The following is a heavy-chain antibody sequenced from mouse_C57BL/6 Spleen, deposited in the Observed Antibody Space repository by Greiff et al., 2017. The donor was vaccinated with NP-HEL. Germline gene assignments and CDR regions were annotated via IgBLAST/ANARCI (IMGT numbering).Heavy chain of an antibody. V-gene: IGHV5-9*01. D-gene: IGHD2-1*01. CDR1: GFTFSSYT. Sequence: EVQGVESGGGLVKPGGSLKLSCAASGFTFSSYTMSWVRQTPEKRLEWVATISGGGGNTYYPDSVKGRFTISRDNAKNTLYLQMSSLRSEDTALYYCARQSYGNHVFDYWGQGTILTVSS. CDR2: ISGGGGNT. J-gene: IGHJ2*01. CDR3: ARQSYGNHVFDY.